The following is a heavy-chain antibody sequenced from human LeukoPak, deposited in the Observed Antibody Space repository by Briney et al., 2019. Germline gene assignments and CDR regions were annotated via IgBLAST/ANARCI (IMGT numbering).Heavy chain of an antibody. V-gene: IGHV1-58*01. Sequence: SVKVSCKASGFTFTSSAVQRVRQARGQRLEWIGWIVVGSGNTNYAQKFQVRVTITRDMSTSTAYMELSSLRSEDTGVYYCSADRWFGETENAFDIWGQGTMVTVSS. J-gene: IGHJ3*02. CDR2: IVVGSGNT. D-gene: IGHD3-10*01. CDR3: SADRWFGETENAFDI. CDR1: GFTFTSSA.